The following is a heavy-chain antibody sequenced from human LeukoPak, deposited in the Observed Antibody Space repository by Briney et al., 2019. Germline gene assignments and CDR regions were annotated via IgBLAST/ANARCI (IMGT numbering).Heavy chain of an antibody. Sequence: PGGSLRLSCAASGFTFSSYAVSWVRQAPGKGLEWVSAVSTSGDTTYYAESVKGRFTISRDNSKNTLYLQINSLRAEDTATYYCAKGSGGWELVGYFDFWGQGSLVIVSS. J-gene: IGHJ4*02. V-gene: IGHV3-23*01. CDR2: VSTSGDTT. D-gene: IGHD1-26*01. CDR1: GFTFSSYA. CDR3: AKGSGGWELVGYFDF.